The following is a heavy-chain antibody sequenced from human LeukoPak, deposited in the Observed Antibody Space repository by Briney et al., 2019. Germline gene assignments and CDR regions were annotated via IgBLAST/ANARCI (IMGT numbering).Heavy chain of an antibody. Sequence: SETLSLTCTVSGGSISSYYWSWIRQPAGKGLEWIGHIYTSGSTNYNPSLKSRVTMSVDTSQNQFSLKLSSVTAADTAVYYCARDPRMYWFDPWGQGTLVTVSS. CDR2: IYTSGST. CDR1: GGSISSYY. V-gene: IGHV4-4*07. J-gene: IGHJ5*02. CDR3: ARDPRMYWFDP.